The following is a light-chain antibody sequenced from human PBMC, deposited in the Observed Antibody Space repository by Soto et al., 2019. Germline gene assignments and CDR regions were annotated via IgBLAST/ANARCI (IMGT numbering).Light chain of an antibody. V-gene: IGKV3-20*01. J-gene: IGKJ1*01. CDR3: QQYGSSPTT. CDR1: QSVTSNY. CDR2: GAS. Sequence: PGERVTLSCRASQSVTSNYLAWYQQKPGQAPRLLIFGASIRATGIPDRFSGSGSGTDFTLTISRLEPEDFAVYHCQQYGSSPTTFGQGTKVDIK.